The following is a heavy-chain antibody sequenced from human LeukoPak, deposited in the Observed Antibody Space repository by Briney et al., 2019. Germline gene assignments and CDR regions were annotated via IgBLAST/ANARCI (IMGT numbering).Heavy chain of an antibody. CDR1: GYTFTGYY. CDR2: INTNTGNP. J-gene: IGHJ5*02. Sequence: GASVKVSCKASGYTFTGYYMHWVRQAPGQGLEWMGWINTNTGNPTYAQGFTGRFVFSLDTSVSTAYLQISSLKAEDTAVYYCARARITMVRGVISDWFDPWGQGTLVTVSS. CDR3: ARARITMVRGVISDWFDP. V-gene: IGHV7-4-1*02. D-gene: IGHD3-10*01.